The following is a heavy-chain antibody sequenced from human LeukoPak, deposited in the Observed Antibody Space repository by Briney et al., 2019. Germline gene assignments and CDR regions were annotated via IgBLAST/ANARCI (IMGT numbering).Heavy chain of an antibody. D-gene: IGHD6-13*01. CDR3: AKVSAPIAAAGTFDP. CDR2: IRYDGSNK. V-gene: IGHV3-30*02. Sequence: GGSLRLSCAASGFTFSSYGMHWVRQAPGKGLEWVAFIRYDGSNKYYADSVKGRFTISRDNSKNTLYLQMNSLRAEDTAVYYCAKVSAPIAAAGTFDPWGQGTLVTVSS. CDR1: GFTFSSYG. J-gene: IGHJ5*02.